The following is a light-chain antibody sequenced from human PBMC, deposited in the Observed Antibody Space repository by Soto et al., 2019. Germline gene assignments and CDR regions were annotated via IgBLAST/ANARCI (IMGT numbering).Light chain of an antibody. CDR2: GYI. V-gene: IGLV1-44*01. Sequence: QSALTQPPSASGTPGQRVTISCSGSSSNIESNTVNWYQQLPGMAPRLLIYGYIQRPSGVPERFSGSKSGTSASLAISGLQSEDEADYYCAAWDDSLNGPVFGGGTKLTVL. CDR1: SSNIESNT. CDR3: AAWDDSLNGPV. J-gene: IGLJ3*02.